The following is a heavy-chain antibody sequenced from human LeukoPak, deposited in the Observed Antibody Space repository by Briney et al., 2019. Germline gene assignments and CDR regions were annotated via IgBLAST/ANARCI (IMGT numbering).Heavy chain of an antibody. CDR1: GFTLSSHG. Sequence: PGGTLRLSCVASGFTLSSHGMNWVRQAPGKGLEWVSGIIPSGHTTYYADSVRGRFTITRDNSRNTVYLQMNSLRAEDTAVYYCAKDDRWLQFCCWGQGTLVTVSA. D-gene: IGHD5-24*01. J-gene: IGHJ4*02. V-gene: IGHV3-23*01. CDR2: IIPSGHTT. CDR3: AKDDRWLQFCC.